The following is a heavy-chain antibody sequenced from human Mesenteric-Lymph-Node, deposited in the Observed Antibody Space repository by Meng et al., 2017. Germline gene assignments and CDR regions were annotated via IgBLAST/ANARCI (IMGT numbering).Heavy chain of an antibody. CDR1: GFTFSSYG. V-gene: IGHV3-33*01. J-gene: IGHJ4*02. Sequence: QVQLVESGGGLVQPGRSLRLSCAASGFTFSSYGMHWVRQAPGKGLEWVAVIWYDGSNKYYADSVKGRFTISRDNSKNTLYLQMNSLRAEDTAVYYCARDRRGTRDYYFDYWGQGTLVTVSS. CDR2: IWYDGSNK. CDR3: ARDRRGTRDYYFDY. D-gene: IGHD2-2*01.